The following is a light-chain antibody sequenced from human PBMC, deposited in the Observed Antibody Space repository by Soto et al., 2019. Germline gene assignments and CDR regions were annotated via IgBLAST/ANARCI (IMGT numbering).Light chain of an antibody. CDR2: GAS. V-gene: IGKV3-15*01. J-gene: IGKJ1*01. CDR1: QSVSID. Sequence: EILMTQSPATVPVSPGERFTLCCRASQSVSIDLAWYQQKPGQAPRLLIYGASTRATDIPPSFTGSGSGTEFTLTISSLQSEDIAVYYCQQYNKWPQTFGQGTKVDI. CDR3: QQYNKWPQT.